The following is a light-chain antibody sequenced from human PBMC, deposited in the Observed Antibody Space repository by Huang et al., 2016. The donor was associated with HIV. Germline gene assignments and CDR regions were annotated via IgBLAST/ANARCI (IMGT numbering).Light chain of an antibody. CDR1: QSVNNY. CDR3: QQSYSSTWT. CDR2: TAS. J-gene: IGKJ1*01. Sequence: IQLTQSPSSLSASVGDRVTITCLASQSVNNYLNWYQQRPGKAPKLLIYTASNLQSGVPTKFSGSGSGTDFTLTISNLQPEDFATYYCQQSYSSTWTFGQGTKVEIK. V-gene: IGKV1-39*01.